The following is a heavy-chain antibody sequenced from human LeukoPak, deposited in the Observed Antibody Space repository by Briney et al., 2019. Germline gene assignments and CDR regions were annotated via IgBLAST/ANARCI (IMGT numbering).Heavy chain of an antibody. CDR3: ARGEIDAFDI. J-gene: IGHJ3*02. Sequence: GGSLRLSCTVSGFSVSAIYLSWVRQVPGKGLQWVSGIYSAGTSFHAESLEGRFTVSRDFSKNILYLQMNSLRAEDTAVYYCARGEIDAFDIWGQGTMVTVSS. CDR2: IYSAGTS. V-gene: IGHV3-53*01. CDR1: GFSVSAIY. D-gene: IGHD1-26*01.